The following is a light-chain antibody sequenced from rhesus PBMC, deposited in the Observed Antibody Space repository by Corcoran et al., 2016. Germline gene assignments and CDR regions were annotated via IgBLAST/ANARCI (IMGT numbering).Light chain of an antibody. V-gene: IGKV2-90*01. Sequence: DIVMTQTPLSLPVTPGEPASISCRSSQSLLHSAGYTYLDWYLQQPGQSPQLLIYLVSNRASGVPDRVSGRGTGTDVTLKSSRVEAEDVGGYYCMQGTQRPTFGGGTKLDIK. CDR3: MQGTQRPT. CDR2: LVS. J-gene: IGKJ3*01. CDR1: QSLLHSAGYTY.